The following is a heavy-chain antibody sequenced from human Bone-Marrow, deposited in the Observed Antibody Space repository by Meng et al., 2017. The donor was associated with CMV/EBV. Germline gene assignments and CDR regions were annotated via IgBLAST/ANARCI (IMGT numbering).Heavy chain of an antibody. Sequence: KVSCKASGYTFTGYYMHWVRQAPGQGLEWMGIIYPGDSDTRYSPSFQGQVTISADKSISTAYLQWSSLKASDTAMYYCARRSCSSTSCYVDDWGQGQRVTGSS. CDR3: ARRSCSSTSCYVDD. V-gene: IGHV5-51*01. CDR2: IYPGDSDT. J-gene: IGHJ4*02. CDR1: GYTFTGYY. D-gene: IGHD2-2*01.